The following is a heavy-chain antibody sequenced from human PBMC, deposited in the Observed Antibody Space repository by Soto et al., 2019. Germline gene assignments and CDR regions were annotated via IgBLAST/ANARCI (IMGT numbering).Heavy chain of an antibody. CDR1: GDSVSSNSAA. J-gene: IGHJ6*02. CDR3: ARDRGSGWSAELTRYYYYYYGMDV. CDR2: KYYRSKWYN. Sequence: PSQTLSLTCAISGDSVSSNSAAWNWIRQSPSKGLEWLGRKYYRSKWYNDYAVSVKSRITINPDTSKNQFSLQLNSVTPEDTALYYCARDRGSGWSAELTRYYYYYYGMDVWGQGTTVTVSS. D-gene: IGHD6-19*01. V-gene: IGHV6-1*01.